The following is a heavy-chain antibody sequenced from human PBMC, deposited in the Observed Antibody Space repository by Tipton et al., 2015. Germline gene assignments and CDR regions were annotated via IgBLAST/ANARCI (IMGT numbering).Heavy chain of an antibody. CDR2: LYFSGST. Sequence: TLSLTCSVSGDSISSGRYYWAWIRQPPGKGLEWIGSLYFSGSTYYNPSLKSRVTISIDRFKNQFSLKLSSVTAADTAVYYCASPSLPHDRGDYYFQSWGQGSLVTVSS. CDR3: ASPSLPHDRGDYYFQS. CDR1: GDSISSGRYY. D-gene: IGHD2-21*02. J-gene: IGHJ4*02. V-gene: IGHV4-39*01.